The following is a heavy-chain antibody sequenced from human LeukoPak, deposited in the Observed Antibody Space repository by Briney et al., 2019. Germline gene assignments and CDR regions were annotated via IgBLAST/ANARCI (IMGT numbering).Heavy chain of an antibody. CDR1: GGSVSDYY. Sequence: SETLSLTCTVSGGSVSDYYWSWIRQSPGKGLEWIGYIYYTGTTSYNPSLKSRVTISAETSKNQFSLKLSSVTAADTAVYYCASTKDGYKLWPFFDPWGQGTLVTVSS. CDR2: IYYTGTT. CDR3: ASTKDGYKLWPFFDP. J-gene: IGHJ5*02. V-gene: IGHV4-59*02. D-gene: IGHD5-24*01.